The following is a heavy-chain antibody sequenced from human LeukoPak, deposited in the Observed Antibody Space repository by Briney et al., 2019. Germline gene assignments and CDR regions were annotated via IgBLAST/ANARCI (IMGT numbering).Heavy chain of an antibody. CDR2: ISPHNGNR. J-gene: IGHJ4*02. CDR1: GYTFTRYG. D-gene: IGHD3-10*01. Sequence: ASVKVSCKTSGYTFTRYGVSWVRQAPGQGLEWMGWISPHNGNRDYAQKIKDRVTMTTDTSTNTVYLELRSLRPDDTAMYYCARTGYGSGSDDFDFWGQGTLVTVSS. CDR3: ARTGYGSGSDDFDF. V-gene: IGHV1-18*01.